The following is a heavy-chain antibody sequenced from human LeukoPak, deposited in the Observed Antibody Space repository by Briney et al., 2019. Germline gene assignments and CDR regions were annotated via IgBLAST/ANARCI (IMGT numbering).Heavy chain of an antibody. CDR3: AREESGVTQN. V-gene: IGHV1-69*05. CDR2: IITIFGTA. CDR1: GGTFSSYA. D-gene: IGHD3-10*01. J-gene: IGHJ4*02. Sequence: ASVKVSCKASGGTFSSYAISWVRQAPGQGLEWMGGIITIFGTANYAQKFQGRVTITTDESTSTAYMELSSLRSEDTAVYYCAREESGVTQNWGQGTLVTVSS.